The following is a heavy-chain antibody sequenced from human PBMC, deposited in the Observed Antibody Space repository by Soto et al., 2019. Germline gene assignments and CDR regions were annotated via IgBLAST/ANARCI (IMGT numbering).Heavy chain of an antibody. CDR2: INPYNGNT. CDR3: ARVGVALAAPRVWPY. J-gene: IGHJ4*02. Sequence: QVQLAQSGAEVKKPGASVKVSCKASGYTFTSYGITWVRQAPGQGLEWMAWINPYNGNTKYAEKFLGRVTVTTDPSTATASMEVRSLTSDAPAVFYCARVGVALAAPRVWPYWGQGTPVTVSS. CDR1: GYTFTSYG. D-gene: IGHD6-13*01. V-gene: IGHV1-18*01.